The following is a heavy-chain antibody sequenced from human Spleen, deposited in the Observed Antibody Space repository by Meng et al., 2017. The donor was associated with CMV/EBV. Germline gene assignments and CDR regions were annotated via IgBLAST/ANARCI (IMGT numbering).Heavy chain of an antibody. D-gene: IGHD3-22*01. CDR2: VSYDGDNK. Sequence: GGSLRLSCAVSGLTFSSYAMHWVRQAPGKGLEWVAIVSYDGDNKDYADSVKGRFTISRDNSKNTLYLQMSSLRAEDTAVYYCARDDRRTQYYFDYWGQGTLVTVSS. CDR1: GLTFSSYA. V-gene: IGHV3-30-3*01. J-gene: IGHJ4*02. CDR3: ARDDRRTQYYFDY.